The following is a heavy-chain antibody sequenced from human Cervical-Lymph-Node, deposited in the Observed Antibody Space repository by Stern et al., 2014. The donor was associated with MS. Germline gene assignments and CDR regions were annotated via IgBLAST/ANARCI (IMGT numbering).Heavy chain of an antibody. CDR1: GYSFTDYW. CDR3: ARERYDNSRYVEYYYYYYGMDV. Sequence: EVQLVESGAAVKKPGESLRISCQGSGYSFTDYWISWVRQMPGKGLEWMGRIDPRDSYPNYSPSPQGHVTISADKSISTAYLQWSSLKASDTAIYYCARERYDNSRYVEYYYYYYGMDVWGQGTTVTVSS. J-gene: IGHJ6*02. V-gene: IGHV5-10-1*03. CDR2: IDPRDSYP. D-gene: IGHD6-13*01.